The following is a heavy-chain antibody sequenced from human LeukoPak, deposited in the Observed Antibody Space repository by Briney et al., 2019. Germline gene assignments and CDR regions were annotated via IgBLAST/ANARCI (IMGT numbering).Heavy chain of an antibody. V-gene: IGHV4-59*08. CDR1: GGSICSYY. D-gene: IGHD6-19*01. CDR2: IYYSGST. Sequence: NPSETLSLTCTVSGGSICSYYWNWSRQPPGKGLEWIGYIYYSGSTNYNPSLKSRVTISVDTSKNQFSLKLSSVTAADTAVYFCARQLRGEAVAGHLQAFDYWGQGTLVTVSS. CDR3: ARQLRGEAVAGHLQAFDY. J-gene: IGHJ4*02.